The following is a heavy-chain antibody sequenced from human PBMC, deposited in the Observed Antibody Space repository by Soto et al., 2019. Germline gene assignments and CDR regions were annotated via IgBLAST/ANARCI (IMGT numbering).Heavy chain of an antibody. J-gene: IGHJ4*02. CDR2: IFGSGDDT. CDR1: GFTFSRYA. D-gene: IGHD1-26*01. V-gene: IGHV3-23*01. CDR3: ARGVSGTYTYYFDH. Sequence: GGSLRLSCSASGFTFSRYAMSWVRQAPGKGLECVSAIFGSGDDTYDTDSVEGRFTISRDNSKNTLYLQMSSLRADDTAVYYCARGVSGTYTYYFDHWGRGTLVIVSS.